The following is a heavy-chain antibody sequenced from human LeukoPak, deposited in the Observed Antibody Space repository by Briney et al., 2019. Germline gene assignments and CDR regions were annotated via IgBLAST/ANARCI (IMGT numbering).Heavy chain of an antibody. V-gene: IGHV5-51*01. CDR3: ARVRGLGYNPSYFDY. CDR2: IYPGDSDT. D-gene: IGHD5-24*01. J-gene: IGHJ4*02. CDR1: GYSFTTYW. Sequence: GESLKISCKGSGYSFTTYWIGWVRQMPGRGLEWMGIIYPGDSDTRYSPSFQGQVTISADRSISTAFLQWSSLEASDTAMYYCARVRGLGYNPSYFDYWGQGTLVTVSS.